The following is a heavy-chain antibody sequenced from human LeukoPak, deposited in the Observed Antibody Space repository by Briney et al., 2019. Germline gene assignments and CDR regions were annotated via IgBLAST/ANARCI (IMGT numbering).Heavy chain of an antibody. Sequence: SETLSLTCTVSGGSISSSSYYWAWIRQPPGKGLEWIGSIYYSGSTHYNPSLKSRVTISVDTSKNEFSLKLTSVTAADTAVYYCARNKTLMMYPRGGEDKGFDYWGQGTLVTVSS. CDR1: GGSISSSSYY. CDR3: ARNKTLMMYPRGGEDKGFDY. CDR2: IYYSGST. J-gene: IGHJ4*02. D-gene: IGHD2-8*01. V-gene: IGHV4-39*01.